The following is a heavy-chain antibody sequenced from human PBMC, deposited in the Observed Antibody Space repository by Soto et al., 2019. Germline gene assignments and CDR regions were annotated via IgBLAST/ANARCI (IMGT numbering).Heavy chain of an antibody. CDR2: ISGSSSTR. CDR1: GFTFSSYS. Sequence: EVQLVESGGGLVQPGGSLRLSCAASGFTFSSYSMNWVRQAPGKGLEWVSYISGSSSTRYYADSVKGRFTISRDNAKNSLYLQFQSLRDENTAGYYCARFRYNLNSGGFEWFDPWGQGTLVTVSS. D-gene: IGHD1-7*01. J-gene: IGHJ5*02. CDR3: ARFRYNLNSGGFEWFDP. V-gene: IGHV3-48*02.